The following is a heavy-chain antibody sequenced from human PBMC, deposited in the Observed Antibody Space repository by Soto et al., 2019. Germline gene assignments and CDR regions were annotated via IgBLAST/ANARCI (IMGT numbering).Heavy chain of an antibody. D-gene: IGHD2-21*02. Sequence: ASVKVSCKASGYTFTGYYMHWVRQAPGQGLEWMGWINPNSGGTNYAQKFQGRVTMTRDTSISTAYMELSRLRSDDTAVYYCARWAYCGGDCYMDYYGRDVWGQGTTVTVS. CDR2: INPNSGGT. J-gene: IGHJ6*02. CDR3: ARWAYCGGDCYMDYYGRDV. V-gene: IGHV1-2*02. CDR1: GYTFTGYY.